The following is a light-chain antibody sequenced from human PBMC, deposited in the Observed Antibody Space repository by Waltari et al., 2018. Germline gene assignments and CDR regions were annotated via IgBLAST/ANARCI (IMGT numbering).Light chain of an antibody. CDR3: QQYCNTPPT. J-gene: IGKJ2*01. CDR1: XSVLSSSNNQNY. V-gene: IGKV4-1*01. CDR2: WAS. Sequence: DIVMTQSPDSLAVSLGXRXXINCKSXXSVLSSSNNQNYLAWYQQKPGQPPKRLIYWASTRESGVPDRFSGSGSGTDFTLTISSLQAEDVAVYYCQQYCNTPPTFGQGTKLEIK.